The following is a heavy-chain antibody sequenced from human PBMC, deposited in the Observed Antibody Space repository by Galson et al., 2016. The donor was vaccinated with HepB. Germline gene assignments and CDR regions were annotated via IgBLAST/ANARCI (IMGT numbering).Heavy chain of an antibody. CDR3: AREPERLEWLLEDVFGI. CDR1: GYTFSSYA. V-gene: IGHV1-3*01. CDR2: INAGNGNT. J-gene: IGHJ3*02. Sequence: SVKVSCKASGYTFSSYAMHWVRQAPGQRLEWMGWINAGNGNTEYSQKFQGRVTITRDRSANTAYMELSSLRSEDTAVYYCAREPERLEWLLEDVFGIWGQGTMVTVSS. D-gene: IGHD3-3*01.